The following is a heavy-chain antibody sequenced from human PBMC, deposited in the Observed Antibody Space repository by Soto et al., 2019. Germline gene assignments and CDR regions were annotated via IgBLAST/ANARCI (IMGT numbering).Heavy chain of an antibody. CDR2: ISGSGDIT. Sequence: EVQLLESGGGLVQPGGSLRLSCAASGFSFGIYAMGWVRQAPGKGLEWVSVISGSGDITYYADSVKGRFTISRDNSKNTLYLQMNSLRAEDTAVYYCAKNSRNGFTIDWYFDLWGRGTLVTASS. CDR3: AKNSRNGFTIDWYFDL. J-gene: IGHJ2*01. V-gene: IGHV3-23*01. CDR1: GFSFGIYA. D-gene: IGHD3-10*01.